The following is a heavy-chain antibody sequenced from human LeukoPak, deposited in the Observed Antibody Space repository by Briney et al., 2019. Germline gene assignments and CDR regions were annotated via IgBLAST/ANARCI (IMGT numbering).Heavy chain of an antibody. CDR1: GGSISSYY. CDR2: IYYSGST. V-gene: IGHV4-59*08. Sequence: KPSETLSLTCTVSGGSISSYYWSWIRQPPGKGLEWIGYIYYSGSTNYNPSLKSRVTISVDTSKNQFSLKLSSVTAADTAVYYCAATYSSSWYPYYYMDVWGKGTTVTISS. D-gene: IGHD6-13*01. CDR3: AATYSSSWYPYYYMDV. J-gene: IGHJ6*03.